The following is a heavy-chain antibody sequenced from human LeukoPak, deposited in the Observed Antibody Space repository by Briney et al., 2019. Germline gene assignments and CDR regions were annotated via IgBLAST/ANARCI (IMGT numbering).Heavy chain of an antibody. J-gene: IGHJ4*02. D-gene: IGHD4-17*01. Sequence: SETLSLTCTVSGGSVSSYYWSWIRQPPGKGLEWIGYIYYSGSTNYNPSLKSRVTISVDTSKNQFSLKLSSVTAADTPVYDWAGHYGDPLFHYWGQPTLVTVSS. CDR3: AGHYGDPLFHY. CDR2: IYYSGST. CDR1: GGSVSSYY. V-gene: IGHV4-59*02.